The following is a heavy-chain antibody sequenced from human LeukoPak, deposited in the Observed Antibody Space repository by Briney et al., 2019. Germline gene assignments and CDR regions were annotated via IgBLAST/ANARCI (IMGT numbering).Heavy chain of an antibody. CDR3: SKDPNGDYIGAFDM. CDR1: GFTFSSYG. V-gene: IGHV3-33*06. D-gene: IGHD4-17*01. Sequence: GGSLRLSCAASGFTFSSYGMHWVRQAPGKGLEWVAVIWYDGSNTYYADSVKGRFTISRDNSKNTLYLQMNSLRAEDTALYYCSKDPNGDYIGAFDMWGPGTLVTVSS. CDR2: IWYDGSNT. J-gene: IGHJ3*02.